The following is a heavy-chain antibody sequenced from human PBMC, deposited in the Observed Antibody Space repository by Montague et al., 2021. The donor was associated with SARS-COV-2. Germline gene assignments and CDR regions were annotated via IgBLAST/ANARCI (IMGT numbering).Heavy chain of an antibody. D-gene: IGHD6-13*01. CDR3: ARHWGIAAGGN. V-gene: IGHV4-39*01. CDR2: IDYSGTT. Sequence: SETLSLTCSVSGGSITDRTYYWGCIRQSPGKGLEWIGAIDYSGTTYYXXSLKSRVTISLDTSNNQFSLKMTSVTAADTAVYYYARHWGIAAGGNWGQGTLVTVSS. J-gene: IGHJ4*02. CDR1: GGSITDRTYY.